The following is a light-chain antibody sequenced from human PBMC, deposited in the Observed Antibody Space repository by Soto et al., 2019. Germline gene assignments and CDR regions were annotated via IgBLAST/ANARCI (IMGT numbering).Light chain of an antibody. J-gene: IGKJ5*01. V-gene: IGKV1-9*01. CDR3: QQANSFPIS. CDR2: AAS. Sequence: DIQLTQSPSFLSASVGDRVTITCRASQGISSYLAWYQQKPGKAPKLLIYAASTLQSGVPSRFSGSGSGTDFTLTISNLQPEDFATYYCQQANSFPISFGQGTRLEI. CDR1: QGISSY.